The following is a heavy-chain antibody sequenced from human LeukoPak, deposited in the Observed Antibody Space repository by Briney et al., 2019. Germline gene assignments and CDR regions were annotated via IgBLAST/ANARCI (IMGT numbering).Heavy chain of an antibody. CDR1: GFTLSSYG. J-gene: IGHJ4*02. D-gene: IGHD5-18*01. CDR2: IRYDGSNK. V-gene: IGHV3-30*02. Sequence: GGSLRLSCAASGFTLSSYGMHWVRQAPGKGLEWVAFIRYDGSNKYYADSVKGRFAISRDNSKNTLYLQMNSLRAEDTAVYYCAKGPGYGHSSWGQGTLVTVSS. CDR3: AKGPGYGHSS.